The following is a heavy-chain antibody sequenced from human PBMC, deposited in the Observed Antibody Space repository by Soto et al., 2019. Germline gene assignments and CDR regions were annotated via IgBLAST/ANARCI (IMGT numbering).Heavy chain of an antibody. J-gene: IGHJ6*02. Sequence: PGGSLRLSCAASGFTFNTYWMHWVRQALGKGQVWVSRISSDGSDTNYADSVKGRFTISRDNAKNTVYLEMDSLTAEDTAVYYCARPYTVTMRNGMDVWGQGTTVTVSS. CDR2: ISSDGSDT. V-gene: IGHV3-74*01. CDR1: GFTFNTYW. D-gene: IGHD2-21*02. CDR3: ARPYTVTMRNGMDV.